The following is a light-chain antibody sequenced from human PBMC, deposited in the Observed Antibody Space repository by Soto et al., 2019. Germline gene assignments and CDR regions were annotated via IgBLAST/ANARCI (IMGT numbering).Light chain of an antibody. CDR3: ATWDDSLNGVV. J-gene: IGLJ2*01. CDR2: SNN. CDR1: SFNVGGNT. V-gene: IGLV1-44*01. Sequence: QSVLTQPPSASGTPGQRVTISCSGSSFNVGGNTVNWYQQVTGTAPKFLINSNNQRPSGVPDRFSGSKSGTSASLAISGLQSEDEADYYYATWDDSLNGVVFGGGTKLTVL.